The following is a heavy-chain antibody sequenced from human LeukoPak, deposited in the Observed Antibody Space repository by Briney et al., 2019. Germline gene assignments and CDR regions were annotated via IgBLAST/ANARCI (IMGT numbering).Heavy chain of an antibody. Sequence: ASVKASCKASGYTFTGYYMHWVRQAPGQGLEWMGWINPNSGGTNYAQKFQGWVTMTRDTSISTAYMELSRLRSDDTAVYYCAREKWLNFRSGFDPWGQGTLVTVSS. CDR1: GYTFTGYY. D-gene: IGHD6-19*01. CDR3: AREKWLNFRSGFDP. CDR2: INPNSGGT. J-gene: IGHJ5*02. V-gene: IGHV1-2*04.